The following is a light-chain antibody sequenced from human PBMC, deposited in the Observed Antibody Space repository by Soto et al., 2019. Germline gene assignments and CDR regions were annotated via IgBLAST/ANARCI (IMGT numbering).Light chain of an antibody. Sequence: EIVMTQSPGTLSVSPGETVTLSCRASQTVSTKIAWYHQKPGQSPRILIYGATTRANGVPSRFSGGGSGTDFPLTVNGLRPDDFGVYYCQQYSDWPPLTFGGGTKVEL. J-gene: IGKJ4*01. V-gene: IGKV3-15*01. CDR2: GAT. CDR1: QTVSTK. CDR3: QQYSDWPPLT.